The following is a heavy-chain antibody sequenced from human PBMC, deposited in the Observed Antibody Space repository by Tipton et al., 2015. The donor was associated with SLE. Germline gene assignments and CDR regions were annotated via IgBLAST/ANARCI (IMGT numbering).Heavy chain of an antibody. CDR1: GGSFSGYY. D-gene: IGHD4-23*01. CDR2: INHSGST. V-gene: IGHV4-34*01. CDR3: ARGPVAGNWFDP. Sequence: GLVKPSETLSLTCAVYGGSFSGYYWSWIRQPPGKGLEWIGEINHSGSTNYNPSLKSRVTISVDTSKNQFSLKLSSVTAADTAVYYCARGPVAGNWFDPWGQGTLVTVSS. J-gene: IGHJ5*02.